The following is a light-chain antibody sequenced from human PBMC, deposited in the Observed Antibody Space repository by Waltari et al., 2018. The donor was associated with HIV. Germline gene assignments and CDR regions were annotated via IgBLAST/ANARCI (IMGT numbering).Light chain of an antibody. CDR3: QSYDDTVSLEV. CDR1: TSNIRGPPA. CDR2: DDD. Sequence: QSVLTQPPSVSGAPGQRVTIPCTGSTSNIRGPPAHWFRQLPGAAPKLLIYDDDVRPSGVSDRFSGSKSDTSASLAIAGLQAEDEADYYCQSYDDTVSLEVFGGGTRLTVL. V-gene: IGLV1-40*01. J-gene: IGLJ2*01.